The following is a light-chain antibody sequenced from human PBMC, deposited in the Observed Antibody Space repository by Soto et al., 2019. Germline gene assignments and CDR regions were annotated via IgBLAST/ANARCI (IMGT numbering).Light chain of an antibody. Sequence: DIQMTQSPSILSASVGDRVTITCRASQSIDIWLAWYQQKPGKAPKLLIQRASSLESGIPSRFSGSGSGTQCTLTISSLQPDDFASYHCQQYLSYPLAFGQGTKVEI. V-gene: IGKV1-5*03. J-gene: IGKJ1*01. CDR1: QSIDIW. CDR3: QQYLSYPLA. CDR2: RAS.